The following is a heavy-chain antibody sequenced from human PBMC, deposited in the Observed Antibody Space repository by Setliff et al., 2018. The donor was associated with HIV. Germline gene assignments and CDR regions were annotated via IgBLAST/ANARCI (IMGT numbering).Heavy chain of an antibody. D-gene: IGHD2-15*01. CDR1: GYPFNVYY. J-gene: IGHJ5*02. Sequence: ASVKVSCRTSGYPFNVYYVNWVRQAPGQGLEWVGWIRPNGGTTKYAPKFQGRVTLTRDTANTTVYMDLGSLTSDDTAIYYCAKGGGSYCGGGSCPPYWFDPWGQGTLVTVSS. CDR2: IRPNGGTT. V-gene: IGHV1-2*02. CDR3: AKGGGSYCGGGSCPPYWFDP.